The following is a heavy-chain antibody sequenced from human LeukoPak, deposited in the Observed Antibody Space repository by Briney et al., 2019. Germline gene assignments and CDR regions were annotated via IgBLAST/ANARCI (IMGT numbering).Heavy chain of an antibody. CDR1: GGSINGYF. Sequence: PSETLSLTCTVSGGSINGYFWSWIRQSPGKGLECIGEIYHSGNTNYNPSLKSRVTISVDTSKNQFSLKLSSVTAADTAVYYCARAPRITIFGVVKNWFDPWGQGTLVTVSS. J-gene: IGHJ5*02. V-gene: IGHV4-34*01. D-gene: IGHD3-3*01. CDR3: ARAPRITIFGVVKNWFDP. CDR2: IYHSGNT.